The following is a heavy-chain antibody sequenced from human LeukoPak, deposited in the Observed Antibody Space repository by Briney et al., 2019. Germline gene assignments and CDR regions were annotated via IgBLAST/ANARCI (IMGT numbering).Heavy chain of an antibody. CDR1: GFTVSSNY. V-gene: IGHV3-66*01. Sequence: GGSLRLSCAASGFTVSSNYMSWVRQAPGKGLEWVSVIYSGGSTYYADSVKGRFTISRDNSKNTLYLQMNSLRAEDTAVYYCARGVHYYDSSGLIDYWGQGTLVTVSS. D-gene: IGHD3-22*01. CDR3: ARGVHYYDSSGLIDY. CDR2: IYSGGST. J-gene: IGHJ4*02.